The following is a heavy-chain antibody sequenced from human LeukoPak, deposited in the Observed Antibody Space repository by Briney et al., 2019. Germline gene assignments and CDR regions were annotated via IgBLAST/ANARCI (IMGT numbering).Heavy chain of an antibody. CDR2: IYYSGST. V-gene: IGHV4-59*01. CDR3: ARGSEMATDY. J-gene: IGHJ4*02. CDR1: AGSISSYY. Sequence: SETLSLTCTVSAGSISSYYWSWIRQPPGKGLEWIGYIYYSGSTNYSPSLKSRVTISVDTSKNQFYLKLSSVTAADTAVYYCARGSEMATDYWGQGTLVTVSS. D-gene: IGHD5-24*01.